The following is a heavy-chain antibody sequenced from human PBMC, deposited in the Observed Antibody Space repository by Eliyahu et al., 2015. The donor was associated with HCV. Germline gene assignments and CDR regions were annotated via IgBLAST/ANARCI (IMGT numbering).Heavy chain of an antibody. CDR2: ISSSSSYI. D-gene: IGHD5-12*01. J-gene: IGHJ6*02. CDR3: ARVYSGYDFYGMDV. Sequence: EVQLVESGGGLVKPGGSLRLSCAASGFTFSSYSMNWVRQAPGKGLEWVSSISSSSSYIYYADSVKGRFTISRDNAKNSLYLQMNSLRAEDTAVYYCARVYSGYDFYGMDVWGQGTTVTVSS. V-gene: IGHV3-21*01. CDR1: GFTFSSYS.